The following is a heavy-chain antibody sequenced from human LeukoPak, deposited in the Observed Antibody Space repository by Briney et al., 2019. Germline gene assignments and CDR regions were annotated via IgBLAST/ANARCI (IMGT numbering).Heavy chain of an antibody. CDR3: ARVGRSETTVTRFPKYNWFDP. CDR1: GYTFTSYY. CDR2: INPSGGST. J-gene: IGHJ5*02. D-gene: IGHD4-11*01. V-gene: IGHV1-46*01. Sequence: ASVKVSCKASGYTFTSYYMHWVRQAPGQGLEWVGIINPSGGSTSYAQKFQGRATMTRDTSTSTVYMELSSLRSEDTAVYYCARVGRSETTVTRFPKYNWFDPWGQGTLVTVSS.